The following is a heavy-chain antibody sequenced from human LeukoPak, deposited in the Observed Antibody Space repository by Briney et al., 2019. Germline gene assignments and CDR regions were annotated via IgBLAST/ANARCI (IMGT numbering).Heavy chain of an antibody. V-gene: IGHV4-4*07. D-gene: IGHD6-13*01. Sequence: SETMSLTCTVSGASVNSHLWSWIRQSAGKGLQWIGRISITEGTNYNPSFKSRVTMSVDTSKSQFSLRLTSMTAADTAVYYCARLRRDTSSWYADDSWGQGTLVTVSS. CDR2: ISITEGT. CDR3: ARLRRDTSSWYADDS. J-gene: IGHJ4*02. CDR1: GASVNSHL.